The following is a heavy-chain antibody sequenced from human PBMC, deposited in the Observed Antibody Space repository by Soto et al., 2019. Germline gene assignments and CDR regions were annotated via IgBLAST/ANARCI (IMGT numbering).Heavy chain of an antibody. D-gene: IGHD2-2*01. Sequence: SVKVSCKASGGTLSSYAISWVRQAPGQGLEWMGRIIPIFGTANYAQKFQGRVTITADESTSTAYMELSSLRSEDTAVYYCGRHIVVVPAAMSHYYYYGMDVWGQGTTVTVSS. CDR3: GRHIVVVPAAMSHYYYYGMDV. CDR1: GGTLSSYA. J-gene: IGHJ6*02. V-gene: IGHV1-69*13. CDR2: IIPIFGTA.